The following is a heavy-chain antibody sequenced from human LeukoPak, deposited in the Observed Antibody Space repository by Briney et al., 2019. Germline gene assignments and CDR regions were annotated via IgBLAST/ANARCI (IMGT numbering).Heavy chain of an antibody. D-gene: IGHD5-18*01. CDR1: GVTVSDAY. V-gene: IGHV3-53*01. Sequence: GGSLRLSCAASGVTVSDAYMTWVRHTPGKGRGCGSVIHGGGDTGYGDSGKGRFVISRDNSKNTLYLQMNSLKVEDPAVYYCARAKRGYSYILEYWGQGTLVTVSS. J-gene: IGHJ4*02. CDR3: ARAKRGYSYILEY. CDR2: IHGGGDT.